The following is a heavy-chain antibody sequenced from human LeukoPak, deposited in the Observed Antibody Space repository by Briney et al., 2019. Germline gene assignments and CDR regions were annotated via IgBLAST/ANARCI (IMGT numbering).Heavy chain of an antibody. J-gene: IGHJ4*02. D-gene: IGHD6-19*01. CDR1: AFTFSSYA. CDR3: AKDMRLYSSGWYLDY. Sequence: GGSLRLSCAASAFTFSSYAKSWVRQAPGKGLEWVSAISVSGDSTYYADSVKGRFTISRDNSKNTLYLQMNSLRAEDTAVYYCAKDMRLYSSGWYLDYWGQGTLVTVSS. V-gene: IGHV3-23*01. CDR2: ISVSGDST.